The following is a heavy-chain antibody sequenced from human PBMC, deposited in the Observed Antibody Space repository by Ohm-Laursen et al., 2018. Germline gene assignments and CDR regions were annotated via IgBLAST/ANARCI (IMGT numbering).Heavy chain of an antibody. CDR2: IKRKVDGETT. CDR3: ATGLPVDDAFNI. J-gene: IGHJ3*02. CDR1: GFTFTNTW. V-gene: IGHV3-15*06. Sequence: SLRLSCASPGFTFTNTWISWFRESPRKALEWVGRIKRKVDGETTNYAAPVKDRLTISRDDSKTTLYLQMNSLKTEETAVYYCATGLPVDDAFNIWGQGTMFTVSS. D-gene: IGHD4-23*01.